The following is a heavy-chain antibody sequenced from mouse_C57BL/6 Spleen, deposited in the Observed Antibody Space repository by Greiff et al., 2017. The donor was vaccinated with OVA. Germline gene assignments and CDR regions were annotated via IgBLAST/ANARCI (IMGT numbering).Heavy chain of an antibody. Sequence: EVQGVESGGGLVKPGGSLKLSCAASGFTFSSYAMSWVRQTPEKRLEWVATISDGGSYTYYPDNVKGRFIISRDNAKNNLYLQMSNLKSEDTAMYYCAKRGYGNYGNYAMDYWGQGTSVTVSS. CDR3: AKRGYGNYGNYAMDY. V-gene: IGHV5-4*01. CDR1: GFTFSSYA. D-gene: IGHD2-1*01. J-gene: IGHJ4*01. CDR2: ISDGGSYT.